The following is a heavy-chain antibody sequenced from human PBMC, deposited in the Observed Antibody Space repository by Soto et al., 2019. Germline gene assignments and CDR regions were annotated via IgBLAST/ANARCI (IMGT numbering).Heavy chain of an antibody. V-gene: IGHV3-11*01. CDR1: GFSFSNSY. J-gene: IGHJ2*01. CDR3: VRETAWYFDL. CDR2: ISPDGDNI. Sequence: QVQVVESRGDLVKPGGSLRLSCAASGFSFSNSYMSWIRQAPGKGLEWISYISPDGDNIHYADSVKGRFTISRDNAKNSLFLQMATLRAEDTAVYYCVRETAWYFDLWGRGTLVSVSS.